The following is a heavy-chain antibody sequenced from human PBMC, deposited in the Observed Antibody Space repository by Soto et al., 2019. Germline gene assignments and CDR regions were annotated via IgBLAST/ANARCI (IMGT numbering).Heavy chain of an antibody. D-gene: IGHD1-26*01. CDR2: IYYSGTT. CDR1: VYSISSSNW. J-gene: IGHJ4*02. V-gene: IGHV4-28*03. CDR3: ARDDSGFSGSHYIDYFNY. Sequence: PSETLSLTCAVSVYSISSSNWWGWIRQPPGKGLEWIGYIYYSGTTYYNPSLKSRVTFTRDTSAGTVYMQLSSLKSEDTAVYYCARDDSGFSGSHYIDYFNYWGQGALVTVSS.